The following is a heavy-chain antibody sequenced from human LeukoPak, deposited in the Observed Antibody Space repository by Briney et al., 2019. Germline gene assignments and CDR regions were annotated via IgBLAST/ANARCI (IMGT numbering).Heavy chain of an antibody. D-gene: IGHD2-2*01. CDR1: GGTFSSYA. J-gene: IGHJ6*03. V-gene: IGHV1-69*06. CDR2: IIPIFGTA. CDR3: ARDTSDYYYYYYMDV. Sequence: GASVKVSCKASGGTFSSYAISWVRQAPGQGREGMGGIIPIFGTANYAQKFQGRVTITADKSTSTAYMELSSQRSEDTAVYYCARDTSDYYYYYYMDVWGKGTTVTVSS.